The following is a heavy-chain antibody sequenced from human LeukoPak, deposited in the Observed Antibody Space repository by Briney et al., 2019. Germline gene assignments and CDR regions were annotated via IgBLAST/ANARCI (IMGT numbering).Heavy chain of an antibody. V-gene: IGHV3-9*01. CDR2: ISWNSGSI. Sequence: GGSLRLSCAASGFTFDDYAMHWVRQAPGKGLEWVSVISWNSGSITYADSVKVRFTISRDNAKNSLYLQMNSLRAEDTALYYCAKAHNSGYYYAFDYWGQGTLVTVSS. D-gene: IGHD3-22*01. CDR1: GFTFDDYA. J-gene: IGHJ4*02. CDR3: AKAHNSGYYYAFDY.